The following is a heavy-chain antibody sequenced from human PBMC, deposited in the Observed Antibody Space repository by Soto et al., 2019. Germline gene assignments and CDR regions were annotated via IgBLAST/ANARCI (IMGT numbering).Heavy chain of an antibody. CDR1: GFTFSSNG. J-gene: IGHJ3*02. D-gene: IGHD5-12*01. CDR3: ARVQGRNGYQVGVLDI. Sequence: QVQLVESGGGVVQPGGSLRLSCAASGFTFSSNGMHWVRQAPGKGLEWVAVIWYDGSKTYYADSVKGRFTISRDNSKNTLYLHMNSLRAEDTAVYFCARVQGRNGYQVGVLDIWGQGTMVTVSS. CDR2: IWYDGSKT. V-gene: IGHV3-33*01.